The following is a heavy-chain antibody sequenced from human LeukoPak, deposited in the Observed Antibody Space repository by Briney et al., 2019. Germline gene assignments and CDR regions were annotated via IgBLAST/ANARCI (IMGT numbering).Heavy chain of an antibody. CDR2: INPNSGGT. CDR3: ARVESMDPINPYSSDYRGPGNTSTYGMDV. J-gene: IGHJ6*02. Sequence: ASVKVSCKASGYTFTGYYMHWERQAPGQGLEWMGWINPNSGGTNYAQKFQGRVTMTRDTSISTAYMELSRLRSDDTAVYYCARVESMDPINPYSSDYRGPGNTSTYGMDVWGQGTTVTVSS. D-gene: IGHD3-22*01. V-gene: IGHV1-2*02. CDR1: GYTFTGYY.